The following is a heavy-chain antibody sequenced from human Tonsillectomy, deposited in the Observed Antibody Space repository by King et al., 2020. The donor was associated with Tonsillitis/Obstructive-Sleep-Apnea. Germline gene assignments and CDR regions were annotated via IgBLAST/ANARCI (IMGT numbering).Heavy chain of an antibody. Sequence: QLQESGPGLVKPSQTLSLTCTVSGGSISSGGYYWSWIRQHPGKGLEWIGYIYYSGSTYYNPSLKSRVTISVDTSKNQFSLKLSSVTAADTAVYYCARTPGWAAAIHRWFDPWGQGTLVTVSS. CDR3: ARTPGWAAAIHRWFDP. CDR1: GGSISSGGYY. V-gene: IGHV4-31*03. CDR2: IYYSGST. J-gene: IGHJ5*02. D-gene: IGHD2-2*01.